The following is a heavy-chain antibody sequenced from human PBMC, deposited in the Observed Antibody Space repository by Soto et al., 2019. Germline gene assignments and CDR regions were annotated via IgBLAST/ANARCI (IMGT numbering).Heavy chain of an antibody. CDR2: IKSKTDGGTT. D-gene: IGHD3-10*01. J-gene: IGHJ6*02. Sequence: GGSLRLSCAVSGFPFSDAWMSLVRQSPGKGLEWVGRIKSKTDGGTTDYAAPVEGRFTISRDDSKRSLYLQMNSLKTEDTGVYYCTKDERSRYYYGSGAYDNGPDVWGPGPSFTVSS. CDR1: GFPFSDAW. V-gene: IGHV3-15*01. CDR3: TKDERSRYYYGSGAYDNGPDV.